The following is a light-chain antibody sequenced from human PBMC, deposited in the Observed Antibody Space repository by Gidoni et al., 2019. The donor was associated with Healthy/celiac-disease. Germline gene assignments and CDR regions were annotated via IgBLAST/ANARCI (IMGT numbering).Light chain of an antibody. CDR3: SSYSGSSTLVV. Sequence: QSALTQPASVSGPPGQSITISCTGTSSDVGGYNYVSWYQQHPGKAPNLMIYEVTNRPSGVSNRFSGSKSGNTASLTISGLQAEDEAAYYCSSYSGSSTLVVFGGGTKLTVL. CDR2: EVT. CDR1: SSDVGGYNY. J-gene: IGLJ2*01. V-gene: IGLV2-14*01.